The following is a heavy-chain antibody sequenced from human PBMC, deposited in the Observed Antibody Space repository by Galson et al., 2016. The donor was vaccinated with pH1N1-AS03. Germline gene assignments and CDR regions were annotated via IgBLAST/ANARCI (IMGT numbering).Heavy chain of an antibody. CDR1: GFTFSSSW. D-gene: IGHD3/OR15-3a*01. V-gene: IGHV3-74*01. CDR2: VKSDGSHT. Sequence: SLRLSCAASGFTFSSSWMHWVRQAPGKGLVSLSLVKSDGSHTYYADSVKGRFTISRDNAKNTLYLQMDSLRAEDTVVYYCARDWTGSIDYWGQGTLVTVSS. CDR3: ARDWTGSIDY. J-gene: IGHJ4*02.